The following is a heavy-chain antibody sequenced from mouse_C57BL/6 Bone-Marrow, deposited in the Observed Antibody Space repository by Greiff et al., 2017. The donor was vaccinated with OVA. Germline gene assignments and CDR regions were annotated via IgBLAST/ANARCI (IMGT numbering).Heavy chain of an antibody. J-gene: IGHJ2*01. Sequence: EVQLQQSGPVLVKPGASVKMSCKASGYTFTDYSMTWVKQSHGKSLEWIGVINPYNGGTSYNQKFKGKATLTVDKSSSTANIELNSLTSEDSAGYNCARGERGGDWGQGTTLTVSS. CDR3: ARGERGGD. CDR2: INPYNGGT. CDR1: GYTFTDYS. V-gene: IGHV1-19*01.